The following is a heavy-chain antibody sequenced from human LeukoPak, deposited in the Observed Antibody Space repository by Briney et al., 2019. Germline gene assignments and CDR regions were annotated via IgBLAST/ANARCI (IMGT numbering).Heavy chain of an antibody. D-gene: IGHD5-18*01. Sequence: SETLSLTCTVSGGSISGYYWNWIPQPPGKGLEWIGRIYTSGNTNYNPSLKRRVTMSVDTSRNQFSPKMFSVTAADTAVYYCARDLGGYNYGYSFDFWGQGTLVTVSS. CDR2: IYTSGNT. CDR1: GGSISGYY. CDR3: ARDLGGYNYGYSFDF. J-gene: IGHJ4*02. V-gene: IGHV4-4*07.